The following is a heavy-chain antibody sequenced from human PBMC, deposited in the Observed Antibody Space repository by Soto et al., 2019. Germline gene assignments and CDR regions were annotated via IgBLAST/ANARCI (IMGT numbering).Heavy chain of an antibody. Sequence: QVQLVQSGAEVKKPGASVKVSCKASGYTFSSYAISWVRQAPGQGLEWMGWISAYNGNTKYAQRLQGRVTMTTDTSTRTAHMELRSLGSNATAVYNRTRHSPSVDHWGQGTLVTVSS. CDR2: ISAYNGNT. CDR3: TRHSPSVDH. CDR1: GYTFSSYA. V-gene: IGHV1-18*01. J-gene: IGHJ5*02.